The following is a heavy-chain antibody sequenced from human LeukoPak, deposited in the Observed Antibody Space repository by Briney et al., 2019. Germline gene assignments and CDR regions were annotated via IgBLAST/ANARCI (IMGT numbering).Heavy chain of an antibody. V-gene: IGHV1-8*01. CDR2: MNPNSGNT. J-gene: IGHJ4*02. D-gene: IGHD3-16*01. Sequence: ASVKVSCKVSGYTLTELSMHWVRQATGQGLEWMGWMNPNSGNTGYAQKFQGRVTMTRNTSISTAYMELSSLRSEDTAAYYCASSRQRGETSFDYWGQGTLVTVSS. CDR3: ASSRQRGETSFDY. CDR1: GYTLTELS.